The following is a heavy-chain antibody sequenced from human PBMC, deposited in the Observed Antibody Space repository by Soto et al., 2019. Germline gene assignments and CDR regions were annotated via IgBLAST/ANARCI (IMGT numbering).Heavy chain of an antibody. Sequence: PSETLSLTCTVSGGSISSSSYYWGWIRQPPGKGLEWIGSIYYSGSTYYNPSLKSRVTISVDTSKNQFSLKLSSVTAADTAVYYCARHRSYDILTGQHPNWFDPWGQGTLVTVSS. J-gene: IGHJ5*02. CDR2: IYYSGST. D-gene: IGHD3-9*01. V-gene: IGHV4-39*01. CDR1: GGSISSSSYY. CDR3: ARHRSYDILTGQHPNWFDP.